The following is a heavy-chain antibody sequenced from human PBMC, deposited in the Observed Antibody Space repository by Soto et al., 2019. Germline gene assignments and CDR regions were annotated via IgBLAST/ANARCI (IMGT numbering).Heavy chain of an antibody. CDR3: AREVSHITIFGVDLGGYYMDV. J-gene: IGHJ6*03. CDR2: ISSSSSYI. V-gene: IGHV3-21*01. Sequence: GGSLRLSCAASGFTFSSYSMNWVRQAPGKGLEWVSSISSSSSYIYYADSVKGRFTISRDNAKNSLYLQMNSLRAEDTAVYYCAREVSHITIFGVDLGGYYMDVWGKGTTVTVSS. D-gene: IGHD3-3*01. CDR1: GFTFSSYS.